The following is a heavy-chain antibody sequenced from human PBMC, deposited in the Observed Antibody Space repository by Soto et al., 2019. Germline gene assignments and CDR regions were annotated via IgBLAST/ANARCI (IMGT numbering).Heavy chain of an antibody. CDR1: GFTFTTYS. J-gene: IGHJ4*02. Sequence: EVQLVESGGGLVQPGGSLRLSCAASGFTFTTYSMNWVRQAPGKGLEWVSYISSSSSTTYYADSVKGRFTISRANAKNSLYRQMHARTDEATDLCYFSRAAVSWAYWAQEPL. CDR2: ISSSSSTT. D-gene: IGHD3-16*01. V-gene: IGHV3-48*02. CDR3: SRAAVSWAY.